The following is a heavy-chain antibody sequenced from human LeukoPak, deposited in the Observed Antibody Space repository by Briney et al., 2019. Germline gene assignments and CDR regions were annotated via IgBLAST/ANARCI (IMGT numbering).Heavy chain of an antibody. CDR3: AKNTPDQLRSLEWLLVY. V-gene: IGHV3-23*01. CDR2: ISGSGGST. D-gene: IGHD3-3*01. J-gene: IGHJ4*02. CDR1: GFTFSSYA. Sequence: PGGSLRLSCAASGFTFSSYAMSRVRQAPGKGLEWVSAISGSGGSTYYADSVKGRFTISRDNSKNTLYLQMNSLRAEDTAVYYCAKNTPDQLRSLEWLLVYWGQGTLVTVSS.